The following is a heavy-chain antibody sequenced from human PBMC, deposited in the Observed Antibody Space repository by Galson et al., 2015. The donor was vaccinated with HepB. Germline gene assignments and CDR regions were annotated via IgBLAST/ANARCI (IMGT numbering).Heavy chain of an antibody. V-gene: IGHV7-4-1*02. Sequence: QSGAEVKKPGASVKVSCKASGYTFSNYALSWVRQAPGQGLEWMGWIHTETGNPTYAQGFTGPFVFSLDTSVSTAYLQITSLKAEDTAVYYCARGRRFCSGGGCYNFDFWGQGTLVTVSS. CDR3: ARGRRFCSGGGCYNFDF. CDR1: GYTFSNYA. J-gene: IGHJ4*02. CDR2: IHTETGNP. D-gene: IGHD2-15*01.